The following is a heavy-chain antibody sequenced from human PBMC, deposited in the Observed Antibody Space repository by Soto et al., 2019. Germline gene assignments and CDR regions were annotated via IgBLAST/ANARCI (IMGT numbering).Heavy chain of an antibody. CDR2: IYYSGST. V-gene: IGHV4-39*01. D-gene: IGHD3-10*01. CDR3: ERLYGSGSYAIDY. Sequence: PSETLSLTCTVSGGSISSSSYYWGWIRQPPGKGLEWIGSIYYSGSTYYNPSLKSRVTISVDTSKNQFSLKLSSVTAADTAVYYCERLYGSGSYAIDYWGQGTLVTVSS. J-gene: IGHJ4*02. CDR1: GGSISSSSYY.